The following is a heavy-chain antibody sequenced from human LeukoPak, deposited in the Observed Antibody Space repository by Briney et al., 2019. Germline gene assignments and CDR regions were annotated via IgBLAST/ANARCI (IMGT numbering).Heavy chain of an antibody. CDR3: ARDGYDLNTPMVSTIFDY. J-gene: IGHJ4*02. V-gene: IGHV3-30-3*01. CDR2: ISYAGSNK. D-gene: IGHD5-18*01. Sequence: PGRSLRLSCAASGFTFSSYAMHWVRQAPGKGLEWVAVISYAGSNKYYADSVKGRFTISRDNSKNTLHLQMNSLRAEDTAVYYCARDGYDLNTPMVSTIFDYWGQGTLVTVSS. CDR1: GFTFSSYA.